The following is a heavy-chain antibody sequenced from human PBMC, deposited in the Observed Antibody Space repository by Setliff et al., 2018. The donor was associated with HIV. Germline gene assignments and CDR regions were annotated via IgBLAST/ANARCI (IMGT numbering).Heavy chain of an antibody. V-gene: IGHV3-30*04. CDR3: AKDLGSGWYGAPSDY. CDR2: ISYDGSNK. CDR1: GFTFSSYA. J-gene: IGHJ4*02. Sequence: TGGSLRLSCAASGFTFSSYAMHWVRQAPGKGLEWVAVISYDGSNKYSADSVKGRFTISRDNSENTLYLQMNSLRADDTAIYYCAKDLGSGWYGAPSDYWGQGTLVTVSS. D-gene: IGHD6-19*01.